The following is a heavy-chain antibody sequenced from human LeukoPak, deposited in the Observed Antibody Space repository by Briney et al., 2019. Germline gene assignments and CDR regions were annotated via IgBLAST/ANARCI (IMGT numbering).Heavy chain of an antibody. CDR1: GFMFADYA. Sequence: GGSLRLSCVASGFMFADYAMHWVRQAPGKGLEWVSGISWNSGIVDYADSVKGRFTISRDNAKKSLYMQMNSLRIEDTALYYCVKDTSPVTTRGDGYASWGQGTLVTVSS. J-gene: IGHJ5*02. V-gene: IGHV3-9*01. CDR2: ISWNSGIV. D-gene: IGHD4-17*01. CDR3: VKDTSPVTTRGDGYAS.